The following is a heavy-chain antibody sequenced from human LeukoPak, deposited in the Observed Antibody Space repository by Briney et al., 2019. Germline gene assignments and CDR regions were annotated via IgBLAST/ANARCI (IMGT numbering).Heavy chain of an antibody. J-gene: IGHJ5*02. D-gene: IGHD3-10*01. Sequence: SQTLSLTCSVSGGSISSGTYYWNWIRQPAGKGLEWIGRIYTSGSTNYNPSLKSRVTISVDMSKNQFSLKLNSVTAADTAIYYCASGSGSFVVASWGQGTLVTVSP. CDR3: ASGSGSFVVAS. CDR2: IYTSGST. V-gene: IGHV4-61*02. CDR1: GGSISSGTYY.